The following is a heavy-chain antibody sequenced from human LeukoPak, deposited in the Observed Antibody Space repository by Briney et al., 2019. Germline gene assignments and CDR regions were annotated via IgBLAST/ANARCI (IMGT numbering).Heavy chain of an antibody. CDR1: GFTFSTYG. V-gene: IGHV3-23*01. D-gene: IGHD5-18*01. CDR3: AKDPVAYNYGYGFDS. J-gene: IGHJ4*02. Sequence: GGSLRLSCAASGFTFSTYGMSWVRQAPGKGLEWVSGISDSGGSTTYADSVKGRFTISRDNSKKTVYLQMNSLRVEDTAVYYCAKDPVAYNYGYGFDSWAQGTLVTVSS. CDR2: ISDSGGST.